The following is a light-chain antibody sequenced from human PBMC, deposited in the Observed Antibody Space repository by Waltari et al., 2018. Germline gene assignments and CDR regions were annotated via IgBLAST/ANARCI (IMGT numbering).Light chain of an antibody. CDR1: QTIRSN. J-gene: IGKJ4*01. CDR2: AAS. Sequence: DIQMTQSPSSLSASVGDRVTITCRASQTIRSNLNWYQQKAGKAPKLLMYAASSLQSGVPSRFSGSGSGTDFTLTINSLQPEDFATYYCQQSYSTPLTFGGGTKVEIK. CDR3: QQSYSTPLT. V-gene: IGKV1-39*01.